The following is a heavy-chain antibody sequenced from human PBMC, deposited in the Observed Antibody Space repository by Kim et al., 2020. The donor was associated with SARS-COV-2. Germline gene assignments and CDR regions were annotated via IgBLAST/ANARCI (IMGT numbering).Heavy chain of an antibody. J-gene: IGHJ6*01. D-gene: IGHD6-13*01. V-gene: IGHV4-34*01. CDR2: INHSGST. CDR3: ARLYSSSWYAYYYYGMDV. Sequence: SETLSLTCAVYGGSFSGYYWSWIRQPPGKGLEWIGEINHSGSTNYNPSLKSRVTISVDTSKNQFSLKLSSVTAADTAVYYCARLYSSSWYAYYYYGMDV. CDR1: GGSFSGYY.